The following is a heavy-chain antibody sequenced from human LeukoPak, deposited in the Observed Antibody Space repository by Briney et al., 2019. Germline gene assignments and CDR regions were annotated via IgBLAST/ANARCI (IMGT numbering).Heavy chain of an antibody. V-gene: IGHV4-59*01. D-gene: IGHD5-18*01. CDR2: IYYSGST. J-gene: IGHJ4*02. Sequence: SETLSLTCTVSGGSISSYYWSWIRQPPGKGLEWIGYIYYSGSTNYNPSLKSRVTISVDTSKNQFSLKLSSVTAADTAVYYCARQPPGGYSYGWGLPPYYFDYWGQGTLVTVSS. CDR3: ARQPPGGYSYGWGLPPYYFDY. CDR1: GGSISSYY.